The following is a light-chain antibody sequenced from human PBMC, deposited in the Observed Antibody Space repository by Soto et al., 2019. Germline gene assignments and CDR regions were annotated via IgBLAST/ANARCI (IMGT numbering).Light chain of an antibody. CDR3: SSYTSSTKLV. CDR2: EVS. CDR1: SSDIGGYKY. J-gene: IGLJ2*01. V-gene: IGLV2-14*01. Sequence: QSALTQPASVSGSPGQSITISCTGTSSDIGGYKYVSWYQHHPGKAPKLIIYEVSNRPSGVSNRFSGSKSGNTASLTISGLQAEDEADYYCSSYTSSTKLVFGGGTKLTVL.